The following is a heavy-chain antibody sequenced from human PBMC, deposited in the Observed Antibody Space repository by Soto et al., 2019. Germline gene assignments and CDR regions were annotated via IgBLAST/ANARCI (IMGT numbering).Heavy chain of an antibody. CDR1: GFTFSSYG. J-gene: IGHJ3*02. Sequence: VQLVESGGGVVQPGRSLRLSCAASGFTFSSYGMHWVRQAPGKGLEWVAVIWYDGSNKYYADSVKGRFTISRDNSKNTLYLQMNSLRAEDTAVYYCARDGGSLGAFDIWGQGTMVTVSS. CDR3: ARDGGSLGAFDI. D-gene: IGHD3-3*01. V-gene: IGHV3-33*01. CDR2: IWYDGSNK.